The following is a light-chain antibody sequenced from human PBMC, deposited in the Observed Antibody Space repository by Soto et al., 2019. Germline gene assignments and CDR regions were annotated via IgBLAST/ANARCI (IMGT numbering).Light chain of an antibody. CDR1: HNILYTSNNRNY. CDR2: WAS. Sequence: DVVMTQSPESLAVSLGGRATISCKSSHNILYTSNNRNYVAWYQQKPGQPPKLLILWASTRQSGVPDRFSGSGSGTDFTLTISSLQAQDVAVYYCQQYYFRPLTFGGGTKVELK. J-gene: IGKJ4*01. V-gene: IGKV4-1*01. CDR3: QQYYFRPLT.